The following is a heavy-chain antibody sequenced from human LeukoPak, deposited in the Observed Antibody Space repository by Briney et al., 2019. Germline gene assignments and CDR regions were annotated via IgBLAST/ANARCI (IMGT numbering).Heavy chain of an antibody. J-gene: IGHJ5*02. CDR3: VREVSGWPNNWFDP. Sequence: GGSLRLSWAGSGFTFSSYAMSWVRQSPGKGLEWVSAISDSGDGTYYADSVRARFTISRDNSKNTVDLQMSSLRAEDTAVYYCVREVSGWPNNWFDPWGQGTLVTVSS. CDR2: ISDSGDGT. V-gene: IGHV3-23*01. D-gene: IGHD6-19*01. CDR1: GFTFSSYA.